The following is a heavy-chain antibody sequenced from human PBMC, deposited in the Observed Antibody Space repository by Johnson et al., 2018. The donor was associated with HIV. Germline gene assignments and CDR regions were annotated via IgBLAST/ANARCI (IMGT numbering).Heavy chain of an antibody. D-gene: IGHD3/OR15-3a*01. CDR1: GFTFSSYG. V-gene: IGHV3-30*18. CDR3: AKGFFELDDAFDI. J-gene: IGHJ3*02. CDR2: ISYDGSNK. Sequence: QVQLVESGGGVVQPGRSLRLSCAASGFTFSSYGMHWVRQAPGKGLEWVAVISYDGSNKYYPDSVKGRFTISRDNSKNTLYLQMNSLRAEDTAVYYCAKGFFELDDAFDIWGQGTMVTVSS.